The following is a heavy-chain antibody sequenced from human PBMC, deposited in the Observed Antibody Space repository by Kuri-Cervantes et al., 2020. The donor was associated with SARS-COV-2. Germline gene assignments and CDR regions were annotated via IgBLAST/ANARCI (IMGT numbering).Heavy chain of an antibody. CDR2: IWYDGENE. CDR1: GFTFSNYV. Sequence: LSLTCVASGFTFSNYVIHWVRQAPGKGLEWVAVIWYDGENEYYAGSVKGRFTISRDNSKNTVSLHMNNLRAEDTAMYYCARGAANYYYMDVWGKGTTVTVSS. D-gene: IGHD3-16*01. CDR3: ARGAANYYYMDV. V-gene: IGHV3-33*08. J-gene: IGHJ6*03.